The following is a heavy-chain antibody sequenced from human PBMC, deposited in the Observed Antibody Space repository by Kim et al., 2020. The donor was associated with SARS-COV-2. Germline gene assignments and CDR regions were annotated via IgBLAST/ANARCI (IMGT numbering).Heavy chain of an antibody. CDR3: ARGYACSSTSCYYYYYYGMDV. J-gene: IGHJ6*02. Sequence: SETLSLTCTVSGGSISSYYWSWIRQPTGKGLEWIGRIYTSGSTNYNPSLKSRVTMSVDTSKNQFSLKLSSVTAADTAVYYCARGYACSSTSCYYYYYYGMDVWGQGTTVTVSS. CDR2: IYTSGST. V-gene: IGHV4-4*07. CDR1: GGSISSYY. D-gene: IGHD2-2*01.